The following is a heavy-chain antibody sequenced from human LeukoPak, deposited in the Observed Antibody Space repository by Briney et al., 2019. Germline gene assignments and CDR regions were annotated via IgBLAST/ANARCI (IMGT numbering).Heavy chain of an antibody. Sequence: SETLSLTCAVYGGSFSGYYWSWIRQPPGKGLEWIGEIYHSGGTYYNPSLKSRVTMSVDTSKNQFSLKLSSVTAADTAVYYCARLSLPQYYYDSSGYYGNFQHWSQGTLVTVSS. CDR3: ARLSLPQYYYDSSGYYGNFQH. CDR2: IYHSGGT. CDR1: GGSFSGYY. D-gene: IGHD3-22*01. J-gene: IGHJ1*01. V-gene: IGHV4-34*01.